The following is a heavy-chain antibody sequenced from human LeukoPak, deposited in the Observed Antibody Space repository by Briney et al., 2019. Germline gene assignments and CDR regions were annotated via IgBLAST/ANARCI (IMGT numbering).Heavy chain of an antibody. J-gene: IGHJ5*02. CDR1: GGILSKWS. D-gene: IGHD1-26*01. Sequence: ASVKVSCKASGGILSKWSISWVRQAPGQGLEWMGRIIPILGIANYAQKFQGRVTITADKSTSTAYMELSSLRSEDTAVYYCARDLSGSLVRGWFDPWGQGTLVTVSS. V-gene: IGHV1-69*04. CDR3: ARDLSGSLVRGWFDP. CDR2: IIPILGIA.